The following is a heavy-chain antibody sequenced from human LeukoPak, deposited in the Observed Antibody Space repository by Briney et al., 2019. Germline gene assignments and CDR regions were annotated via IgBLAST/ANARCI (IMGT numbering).Heavy chain of an antibody. CDR3: AARPSSYSRSIYFQH. Sequence: GGSLRLSCAASGFIFSSYWMHWVRQAPGKGLVWVSRINTDGSITTYADSVKGRFTISRDNAKNSLYLQMNSLRAEDTAVYYCAARPSSYSRSIYFQHWGQGTLVTVSS. CDR2: INTDGSIT. J-gene: IGHJ1*01. CDR1: GFIFSSYW. D-gene: IGHD2-15*01. V-gene: IGHV3-74*01.